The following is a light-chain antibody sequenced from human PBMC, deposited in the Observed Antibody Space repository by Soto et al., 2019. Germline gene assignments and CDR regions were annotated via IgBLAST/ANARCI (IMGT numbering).Light chain of an antibody. V-gene: IGKV3-11*01. CDR2: DAS. Sequence: EMVLTQSPAILSLSPGERATLSCRASQSVSGFLAWYQQRPGQAPRLLIYDASNRATGIPARFSGSGSGTDFTLTISSLEPEDFAIYYCQQRSNWPMTFGGGTKVEI. J-gene: IGKJ4*01. CDR3: QQRSNWPMT. CDR1: QSVSGF.